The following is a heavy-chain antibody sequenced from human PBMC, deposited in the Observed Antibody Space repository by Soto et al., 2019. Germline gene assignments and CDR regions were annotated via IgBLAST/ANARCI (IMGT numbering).Heavy chain of an antibody. CDR3: ASSVATIPFDY. CDR1: GFTFTSFA. D-gene: IGHD5-12*01. V-gene: IGHV3-23*01. Sequence: PGGSLRLSCSASGFTFTSFAMSWVRQAPGKGLEWVSTVGNRDANTYYADSVKGRFTISRDDSKNTVSLLLSSLRADDTAVYYCASSVATIPFDYWGQGTLVTVSS. CDR2: VGNRDANT. J-gene: IGHJ4*02.